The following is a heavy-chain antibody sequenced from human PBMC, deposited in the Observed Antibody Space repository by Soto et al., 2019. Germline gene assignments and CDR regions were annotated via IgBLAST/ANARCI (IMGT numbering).Heavy chain of an antibody. D-gene: IGHD3-9*01. CDR1: GFTFSSYA. CDR3: AKAILPLWTPFDY. CDR2: IGGSGGST. J-gene: IGHJ4*01. Sequence: GGSLRLSCAASGFTFSSYAMSWVRQAPGKGLEWVSAIGGSGGSTYYADSVKGRFTISRDNSKNTLYLQMNSLRAEDTAVYYCAKAILPLWTPFDYWGQGTLVTVSS. V-gene: IGHV3-23*01.